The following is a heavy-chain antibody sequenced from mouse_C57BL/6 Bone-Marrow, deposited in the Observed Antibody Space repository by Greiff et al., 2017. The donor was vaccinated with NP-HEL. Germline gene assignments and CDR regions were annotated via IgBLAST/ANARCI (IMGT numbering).Heavy chain of an antibody. V-gene: IGHV3-8*01. CDR3: AREGATVGYWYFDV. J-gene: IGHJ1*03. CDR1: GYSITSDY. Sequence: ESGPGLAKPSQTLSLTCSVTGYSITSDYWHWIRKFPGNKLEYMGYISYSGSTYYNPSLKSRISITRDTSKNQYYLQLNSVTTEDTATYYCAREGATVGYWYFDVWGTGTTVTVSS. CDR2: ISYSGST. D-gene: IGHD1-1*01.